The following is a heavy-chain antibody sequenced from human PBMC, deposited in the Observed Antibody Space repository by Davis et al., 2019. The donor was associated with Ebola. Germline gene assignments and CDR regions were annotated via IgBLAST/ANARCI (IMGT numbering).Heavy chain of an antibody. CDR3: ARAVTMVLPSGWFDP. J-gene: IGHJ5*02. Sequence: AASVKVSCKASGYTFTRYGISWVRQAPGQGLEWMGWISPYNGNTNYAQNLQGRVTMTTDTSTSTAYMEVRSLRYDETAVYYCARAVTMVLPSGWFDPWGQGTLVTVSS. CDR1: GYTFTRYG. CDR2: ISPYNGNT. D-gene: IGHD3-10*01. V-gene: IGHV1-18*01.